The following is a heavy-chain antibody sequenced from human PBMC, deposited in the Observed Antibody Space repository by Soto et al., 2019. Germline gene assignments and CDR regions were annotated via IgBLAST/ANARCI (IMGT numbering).Heavy chain of an antibody. CDR2: ISWNSDST. CDR3: AKDTYIIVGGTHIDF. V-gene: IGHV3-9*01. J-gene: IGHJ4*02. Sequence: EVHLVESGGGLVQPGRSLRLSCAASGFTFDDYAMHWVQQAPGKGLEWVSGISWNSDSTGYADSVKGRFTISSDNAKNSLFLQMTSLRAEDTALYFCAKDTYIIVGGTHIDFWGRGHLVSVSS. D-gene: IGHD1-26*01. CDR1: GFTFDDYA.